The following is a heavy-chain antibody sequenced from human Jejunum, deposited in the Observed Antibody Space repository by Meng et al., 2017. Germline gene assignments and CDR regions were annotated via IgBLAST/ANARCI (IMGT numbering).Heavy chain of an antibody. CDR3: VSERGGGSFDY. D-gene: IGHD3-10*01. CDR1: GYTFTTYG. CDR2: ISAYNGNT. V-gene: IGHV1-18*01. Sequence: QVQVVQSGAEVKAPGASVKVSCKASGYTFTTYGLSWVRQAPGHGLEWMGWISAYNGNTKYAQKVQGRVTMTRDTSTTTAYMELRNLRSDDTAVYYCVSERGGGSFDYWGQGTLVTVSS. J-gene: IGHJ4*02.